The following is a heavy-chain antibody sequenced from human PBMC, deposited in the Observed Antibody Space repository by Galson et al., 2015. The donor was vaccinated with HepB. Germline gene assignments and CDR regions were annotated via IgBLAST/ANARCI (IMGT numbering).Heavy chain of an antibody. V-gene: IGHV3-33*01. CDR1: RFTFSSYG. CDR3: ARSVYPLPPPVRFGMDV. Sequence: SLRLSCAASRFTFSSYGMHWVRQAPGKGLEWVAFIWYDGNNKYYADSVKGRFTISRDNSKNTLYLQMNSLRVDDTAVYYCARSVYPLPPPVRFGMDVWGQGTTVTVSS. CDR2: IWYDGNNK. D-gene: IGHD2-2*01. J-gene: IGHJ6*02.